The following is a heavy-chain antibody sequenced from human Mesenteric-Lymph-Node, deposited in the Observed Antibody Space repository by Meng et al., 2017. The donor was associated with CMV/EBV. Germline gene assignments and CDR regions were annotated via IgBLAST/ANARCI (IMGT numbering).Heavy chain of an antibody. Sequence: SETLSLTCAVYGGSFSGYYWSWIRQPPGKGLEWIGEINHSGSTNYNPPLKSRVTISEDTSKNQFSLKLSSVTAADTAMYYCAAASYYYYYGMDVWGQGTTVTVSS. CDR3: AAASYYYYYGMDV. D-gene: IGHD2-15*01. CDR1: GGSFSGYY. V-gene: IGHV4-34*01. J-gene: IGHJ6*02. CDR2: INHSGST.